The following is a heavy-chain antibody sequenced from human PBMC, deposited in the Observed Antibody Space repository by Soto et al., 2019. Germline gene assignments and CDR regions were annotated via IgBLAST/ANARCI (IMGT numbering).Heavy chain of an antibody. J-gene: IGHJ5*02. CDR3: ARAPYYDSSGYFAWFDP. V-gene: IGHV4-31*03. Sequence: PSETLSLTCTVSGGSISSGGYYWSWIRQHPGKGLEWIGYIYYSGSTYYNPSLKSRVTISVDTSKNQFSLKLSSVTAADPAVYYCARAPYYDSSGYFAWFDPWGQGTLVTV. D-gene: IGHD3-22*01. CDR1: GGSISSGGYY. CDR2: IYYSGST.